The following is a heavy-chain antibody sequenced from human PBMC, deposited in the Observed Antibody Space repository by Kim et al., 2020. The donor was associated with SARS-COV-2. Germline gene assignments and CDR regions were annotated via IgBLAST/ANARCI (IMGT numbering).Heavy chain of an antibody. CDR1: GGSISSYY. J-gene: IGHJ6*02. V-gene: IGHV4-59*08. Sequence: SETLSLTCTVSGGSISSYYWSWIRQPPGKGLEWIGYIYYSGSTNYNPSLKSRVTISVDTSKNQFSLKLSSVTAADTAVYYCARYGTVLRFLEWLPPQSENYGMDVWGQGTTVTVSS. CDR3: ARYGTVLRFLEWLPPQSENYGMDV. D-gene: IGHD3-3*01. CDR2: IYYSGST.